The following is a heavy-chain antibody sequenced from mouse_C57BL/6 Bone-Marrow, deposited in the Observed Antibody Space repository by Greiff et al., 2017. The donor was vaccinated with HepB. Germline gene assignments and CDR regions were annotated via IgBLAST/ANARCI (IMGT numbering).Heavy chain of an antibody. Sequence: QVQLQQPGAELVRPGSSVKLSCKASGYTFTSYWMHWVKQRPIQGLEWIGNIDPSDSETHYNQKFKDKATLTVDKSSSTAYMQLSSLTSEDSAVDYCARSTVVHFDVWGTGTTVTVSS. V-gene: IGHV1-52*01. D-gene: IGHD1-1*01. CDR1: GYTFTSYW. CDR3: ARSTVVHFDV. CDR2: IDPSDSET. J-gene: IGHJ1*03.